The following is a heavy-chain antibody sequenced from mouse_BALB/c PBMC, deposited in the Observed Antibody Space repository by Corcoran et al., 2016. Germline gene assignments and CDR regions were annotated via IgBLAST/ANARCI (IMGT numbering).Heavy chain of an antibody. CDR3: ARGAYYYGYAMDY. D-gene: IGHD1-1*01. CDR2: IDPANGNT. J-gene: IGHJ4*01. V-gene: IGHV14-3*02. CDR1: GFNIKDTY. Sequence: EVQLQQSGAELVKPGASVKLSCTASGFNIKDTYMHWVKQRPEQGLEWIGRIDPANGNTKYAPKFQGKATITADTSSNTAYLQLSSLTSEDTAVYYCARGAYYYGYAMDYWGQGTSVTVSS.